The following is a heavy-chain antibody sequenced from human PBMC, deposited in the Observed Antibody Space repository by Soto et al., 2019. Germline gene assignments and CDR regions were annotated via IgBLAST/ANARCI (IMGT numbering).Heavy chain of an antibody. D-gene: IGHD3-22*01. V-gene: IGHV3-74*01. Sequence: GGSLRLSCVASSGLTFSSHWMHWVRQAPGKGLVWVSRISRDGTSTNYADSVKGRFTISRDNAKNTLYLQMNSLRAEDTAIYYCARGFYGTGFYDGDYWGQETQVTVSS. CDR1: SGLTFSSHW. CDR2: ISRDGTST. CDR3: ARGFYGTGFYDGDY. J-gene: IGHJ4*02.